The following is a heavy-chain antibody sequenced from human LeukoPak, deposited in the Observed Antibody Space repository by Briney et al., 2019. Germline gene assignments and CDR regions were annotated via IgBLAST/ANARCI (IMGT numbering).Heavy chain of an antibody. CDR1: GFTFSSYA. CDR3: ARDYPNYYFDY. CDR2: ISYDGRNQ. D-gene: IGHD1-1*01. J-gene: IGHJ4*02. V-gene: IGHV3-30*04. Sequence: GGSLRLSCAASGFTFSSYAMHWVRQAPGKGLKWVAFISYDGRNQYYADSVKGRFSISRDNSKNTLYVQMNSLRAEDTAVYYCARDYPNYYFDYWGQGALVIVSS.